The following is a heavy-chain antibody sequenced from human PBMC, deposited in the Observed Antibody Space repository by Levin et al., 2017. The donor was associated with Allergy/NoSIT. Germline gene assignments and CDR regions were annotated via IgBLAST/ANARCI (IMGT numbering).Heavy chain of an antibody. J-gene: IGHJ5*02. D-gene: IGHD6-19*01. CDR2: INPNSGGP. Sequence: ASVKVSCKASGYTFTGYYMHWVRQAPGQGLEWMGRINPNSGGPNYAQKFQGRVTMTRDTSISTAYMELSRLRSDDTAVYYCARPAVAGPHDWFDPWGQGTLVTVSS. CDR3: ARPAVAGPHDWFDP. V-gene: IGHV1-2*06. CDR1: GYTFTGYY.